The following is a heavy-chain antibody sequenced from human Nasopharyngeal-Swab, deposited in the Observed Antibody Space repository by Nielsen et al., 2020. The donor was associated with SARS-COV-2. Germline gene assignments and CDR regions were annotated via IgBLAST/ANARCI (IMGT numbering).Heavy chain of an antibody. Sequence: WIRQPPGKGLEWVAVIWYDGSNKYYADSVKGRFTISRDNSKNTLYLQMNSLRAEDTAVYYCARDPYYYDSSGYLDYWGQGTLVTVSS. J-gene: IGHJ4*02. V-gene: IGHV3-33*01. D-gene: IGHD3-22*01. CDR3: ARDPYYYDSSGYLDY. CDR2: IWYDGSNK.